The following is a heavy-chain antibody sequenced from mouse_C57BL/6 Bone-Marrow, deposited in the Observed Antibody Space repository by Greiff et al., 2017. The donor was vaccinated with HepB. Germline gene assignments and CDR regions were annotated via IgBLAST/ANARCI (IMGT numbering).Heavy chain of an antibody. Sequence: EVQGVESGGGLVKPGGSLKLSCAASGFTFSDYGMHWVRQAPEKGLEWVAYISSGSSTIYYADTVKGRFTISRANAKNTLFLQMTSLKSEDTAMYDCARGGNDWNFDVWGTGTTVTVSS. CDR1: GFTFSDYG. V-gene: IGHV5-17*01. CDR2: ISSGSSTI. CDR3: ARGGNDWNFDV. D-gene: IGHD2-1*01. J-gene: IGHJ1*03.